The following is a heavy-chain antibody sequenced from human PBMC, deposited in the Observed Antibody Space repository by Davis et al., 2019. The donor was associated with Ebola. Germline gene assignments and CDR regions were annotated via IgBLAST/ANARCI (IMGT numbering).Heavy chain of an antibody. CDR1: GFTFSDYY. Sequence: GESLKISCAASGFTFSDYYMSWIRQAPGKGLVWVSRINSDGSSTSNADSVKGRFTISRDNAKNTLYLQMNSLRAEDTAVYYCAAADIVVVVDGTSYPHAFDTWGQGTVVTVSS. CDR2: INSDGSST. J-gene: IGHJ3*02. D-gene: IGHD2-15*01. CDR3: AAADIVVVVDGTSYPHAFDT. V-gene: IGHV3-74*01.